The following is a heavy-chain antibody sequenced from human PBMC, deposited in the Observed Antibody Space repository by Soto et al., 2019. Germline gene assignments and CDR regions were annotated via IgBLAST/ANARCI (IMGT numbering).Heavy chain of an antibody. J-gene: IGHJ4*02. CDR2: ISGSGGTT. D-gene: IGHD6-25*01. CDR1: GFTFSNYV. V-gene: IGHV3-23*01. Sequence: EVQLLESGGGLVQPGRSLRLSCAASGFTFSNYVMSWVRQAPGQGLDWVSAISGSGGTTYYADSVKGRFTISRDNSKNPLSLQMNSLRAEDAAVYYCAKFFVETGSNSGWPWSFHYWGQGTLVTVSS. CDR3: AKFFVETGSNSGWPWSFHY.